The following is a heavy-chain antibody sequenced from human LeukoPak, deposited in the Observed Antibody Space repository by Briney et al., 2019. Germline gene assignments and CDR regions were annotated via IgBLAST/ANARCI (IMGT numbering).Heavy chain of an antibody. Sequence: PGGSLRLSCAASGLTFSSYWMSWVRQAPGKGLEWVANIKQDGSEKYYVDSVEGRFTISRDNAKNSLYLQMNSLRAEDTAVYYCARLRAGIQLWLYYYYGMDVWGQGTTVTVSS. CDR3: ARLRAGIQLWLYYYYGMDV. J-gene: IGHJ6*02. V-gene: IGHV3-7*01. CDR2: IKQDGSEK. CDR1: GLTFSSYW. D-gene: IGHD5-18*01.